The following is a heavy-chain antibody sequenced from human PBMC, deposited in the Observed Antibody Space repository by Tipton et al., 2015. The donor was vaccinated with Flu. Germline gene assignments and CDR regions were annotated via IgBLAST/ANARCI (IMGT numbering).Heavy chain of an antibody. J-gene: IGHJ6*02. Sequence: LRLSCAVYGGSFSGYYWSWIRQPPGKGLEWIGEINHSGSTNYNPSLKSRVTISVDTSKNQFSLKLSSVTAADTAVYYCARRRYYYGMDVWGQGTTVPVSS. CDR1: GGSFSGYY. V-gene: IGHV4-34*01. CDR3: ARRRYYYGMDV. CDR2: INHSGST.